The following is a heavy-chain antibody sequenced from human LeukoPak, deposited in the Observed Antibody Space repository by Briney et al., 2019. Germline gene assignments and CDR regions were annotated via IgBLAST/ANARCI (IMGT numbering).Heavy chain of an antibody. V-gene: IGHV1-69*02. CDR3: ARPYCSSTSCYRGWFGP. Sequence: GASVKVSCKASGGTFSSYTISWVRQAPGQGLEWMGRIIPILGIANYAQKFQGRVTITADKSTSTAYMELSSLRSEDTAVYYCARPYCSSTSCYRGWFGPWGQGTLVTVSS. J-gene: IGHJ5*02. D-gene: IGHD2-2*02. CDR1: GGTFSSYT. CDR2: IIPILGIA.